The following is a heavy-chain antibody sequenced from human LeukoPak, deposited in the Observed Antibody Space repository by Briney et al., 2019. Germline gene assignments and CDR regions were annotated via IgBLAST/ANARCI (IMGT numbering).Heavy chain of an antibody. J-gene: IGHJ4*02. Sequence: GGSLRLSCAASGFSFSSYPMSWVRQAPGKGLEWVSGISTSGASTYSADSVKGRFTISRDNSKNTLYLQMDSLRGEDTAVYYCAKDFRIGYSAHFDYWGQGALVTVSS. D-gene: IGHD2-21*01. CDR3: AKDFRIGYSAHFDY. CDR2: ISTSGAST. V-gene: IGHV3-23*01. CDR1: GFSFSSYP.